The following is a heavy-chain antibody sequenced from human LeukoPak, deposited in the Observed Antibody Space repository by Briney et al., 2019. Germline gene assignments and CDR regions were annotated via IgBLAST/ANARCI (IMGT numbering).Heavy chain of an antibody. CDR1: GFTFSSHA. J-gene: IGHJ4*02. CDR3: ARDGFSGYNSLGFDY. V-gene: IGHV3-21*01. Sequence: GGSLRLSCAASGFTFSSHAMNWVRQAPGKGLEWVSSISSGSHYMYYTDSVKGRFTISRDNAKNSLYLQMDSLRVEDTAVYYCARDGFSGYNSLGFDYWGQGTLVTVSS. D-gene: IGHD5-12*01. CDR2: ISSGSHYM.